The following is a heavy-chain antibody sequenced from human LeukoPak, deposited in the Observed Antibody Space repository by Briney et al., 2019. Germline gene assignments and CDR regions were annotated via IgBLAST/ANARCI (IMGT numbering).Heavy chain of an antibody. D-gene: IGHD2-2*01. CDR2: INHSGST. Sequence: SETLSLTCAVYGGSFSGYYWSWIRQPPGKGLEWIGEINHSGSTNYNPSPKSRVTISVDTSKNQFSLKLSSVTAADTAVYYCASRSYCSSTSCYDFDYWGQGTLVTVSS. J-gene: IGHJ4*02. CDR1: GGSFSGYY. CDR3: ASRSYCSSTSCYDFDY. V-gene: IGHV4-34*01.